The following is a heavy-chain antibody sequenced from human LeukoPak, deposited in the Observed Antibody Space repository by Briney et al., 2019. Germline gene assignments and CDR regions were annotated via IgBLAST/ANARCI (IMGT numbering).Heavy chain of an antibody. CDR2: IGGGGGST. D-gene: IGHD2-2*01. CDR3: AKDRGLFCSTTICYSGGMDY. V-gene: IGHV3-23*01. J-gene: IGHJ4*02. CDR1: GFTFSTYA. Sequence: GGSLRLSCAASGFTFSTYAMNWVRQAPGKGLEWVSTIGGGGGSTYYADSVKGRFTISRDNSENTLYLQMNYLRAEDTALYYCAKDRGLFCSTTICYSGGMDYWGQGTLVTVSS.